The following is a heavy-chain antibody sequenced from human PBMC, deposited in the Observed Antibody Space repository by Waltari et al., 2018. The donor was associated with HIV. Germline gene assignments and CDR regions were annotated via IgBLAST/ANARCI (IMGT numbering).Heavy chain of an antibody. D-gene: IGHD3-3*01. CDR1: GYTFTSYG. J-gene: IGHJ4*02. CDR2: ISSYHGNT. Sequence: QVQLVQSGAAVKKPGASVKVSCKASGYTFTSYGISCVRQAPGQGLEWMGWISSYHGNTNYAQHLQGRVTLTTDTSTSTAYMELRSLRSDDTAVYFCARVAQYQYDFWSGYRFDYWGQGTLVTVSS. V-gene: IGHV1-18*01. CDR3: ARVAQYQYDFWSGYRFDY.